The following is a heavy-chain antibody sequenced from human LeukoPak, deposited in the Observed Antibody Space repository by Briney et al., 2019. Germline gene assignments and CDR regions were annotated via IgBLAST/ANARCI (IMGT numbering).Heavy chain of an antibody. D-gene: IGHD3-10*02. CDR1: GFTFSSYT. CDR2: ISSSSNYI. CDR3: AELGITMTGGV. V-gene: IGHV3-21*01. J-gene: IGHJ6*04. Sequence: GGSLRLSWAASGFTFSSYTMNWVRQAPGKGLEWVSSISSSSNYIYYADSVKGRFTISRDNAKNSLYLQMNSLRAEDTAVYYCAELGITMTGGVWGKGTTVTISS.